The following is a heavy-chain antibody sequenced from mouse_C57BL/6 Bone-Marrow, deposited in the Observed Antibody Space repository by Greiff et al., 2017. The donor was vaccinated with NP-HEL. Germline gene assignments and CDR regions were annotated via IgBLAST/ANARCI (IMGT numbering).Heavy chain of an antibody. V-gene: IGHV5-12*01. J-gene: IGHJ3*01. Sequence: EVQVVESGGGLVQPGGSLKLSCAASGFTFSDYYMYWVRQTPEKRLEWVAYISNGGGSTYYPDTVKGRFTISRDNAKNTLYLQMNRLKSEDTAMYYCARELGGYPAWFAYWGQGTLVTVSA. CDR3: ARELGGYPAWFAY. D-gene: IGHD2-2*01. CDR2: ISNGGGST. CDR1: GFTFSDYY.